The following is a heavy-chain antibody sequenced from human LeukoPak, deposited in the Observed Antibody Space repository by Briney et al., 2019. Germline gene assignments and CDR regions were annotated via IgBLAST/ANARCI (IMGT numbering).Heavy chain of an antibody. D-gene: IGHD3-3*01. CDR1: GGSISSGSCY. V-gene: IGHV4-61*02. J-gene: IGHJ4*02. CDR2: IYTSGST. Sequence: PSQTLSLTCTVSGGSISSGSCYWSWIRQPAGKGLEWIGRIYTSGSTNYNPSLKSRVTISVDTSKNQFSLKLSSVTAADTAVYYCARGPITIFGELFDYWGQGTLVTVSS. CDR3: ARGPITIFGELFDY.